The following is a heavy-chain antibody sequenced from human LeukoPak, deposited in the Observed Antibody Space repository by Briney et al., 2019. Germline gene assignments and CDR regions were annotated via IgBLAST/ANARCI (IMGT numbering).Heavy chain of an antibody. CDR1: GFTFSSYW. CDR2: IKKDGSEK. J-gene: IGHJ4*02. D-gene: IGHD6-13*01. Sequence: GGSLRLSCAASGFTFSSYWMSWVRQAPGKGLEWVANIKKDGSEKYYVDSVKGRFTISRDKSKNTLYLQMNSLRAGDTAVYYCVKRRGSSPDYWGQGTLVTVPS. CDR3: VKRRGSSPDY. V-gene: IGHV3-7*03.